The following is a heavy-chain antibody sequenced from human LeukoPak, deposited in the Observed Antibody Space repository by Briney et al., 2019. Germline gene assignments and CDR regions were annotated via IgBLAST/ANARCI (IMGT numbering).Heavy chain of an antibody. Sequence: SVKVSCKASGYTFTSYDINWVRQAPGQGLEWMGGIIPIFGTANYAQKFQGRVTITTDESTSTAYMELSSLRSEDTAVYYCAGGRSGYSYGNGYYFDYWGQGTLVTVSS. CDR2: IIPIFGTA. D-gene: IGHD5-18*01. CDR3: AGGRSGYSYGNGYYFDY. CDR1: GYTFTSYD. V-gene: IGHV1-69*05. J-gene: IGHJ4*02.